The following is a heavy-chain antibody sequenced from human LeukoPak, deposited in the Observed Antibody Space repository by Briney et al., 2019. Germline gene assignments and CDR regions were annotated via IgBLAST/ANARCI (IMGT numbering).Heavy chain of an antibody. CDR3: ASPGSFYYDSSGYRDAFDI. CDR2: INHSGST. J-gene: IGHJ3*02. D-gene: IGHD3-22*01. Sequence: SETLSLTCTVSGGSISSGDYYWSWIRQPPGKGLEWIGEINHSGSTNYNPSLKSRVTISVDTSKNQFSLKLSSVTAADTAVYYCASPGSFYYDSSGYRDAFDIWGQGTMVTVSS. CDR1: GGSISSGDYY. V-gene: IGHV4-39*07.